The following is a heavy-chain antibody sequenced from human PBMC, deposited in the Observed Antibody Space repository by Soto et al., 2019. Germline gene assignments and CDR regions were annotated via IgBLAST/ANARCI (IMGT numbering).Heavy chain of an antibody. CDR2: IYYSGST. J-gene: IGHJ5*02. D-gene: IGHD3-3*02. CDR3: ASPKIAFYNWFDP. V-gene: IGHV4-39*01. Sequence: QLQLQESGPGLVKPSETLSLTCTVSGGSISSSSYYWGWIRQPPGKGLEWIGSIYYSGSTYYNPSLKSRVTISVDTSKNQFSLKLSSVTAAETAVYYCASPKIAFYNWFDPWGQGTLVTVSS. CDR1: GGSISSSSYY.